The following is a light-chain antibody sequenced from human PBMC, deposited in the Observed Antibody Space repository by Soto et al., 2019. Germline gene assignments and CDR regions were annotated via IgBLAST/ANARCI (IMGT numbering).Light chain of an antibody. CDR2: EVR. CDR3: SSYTSSSTAV. Sequence: QSALTQPASVSGSPGQSITISCTGTSTDVGDYNFVFWYQQHPGKAPKLVISEVRNWPSGVSDRFSGSKSGNRASLTISGLQAEDEADYYCSSYTSSSTAVFGTGTKLTVL. J-gene: IGLJ1*01. V-gene: IGLV2-14*01. CDR1: STDVGDYNF.